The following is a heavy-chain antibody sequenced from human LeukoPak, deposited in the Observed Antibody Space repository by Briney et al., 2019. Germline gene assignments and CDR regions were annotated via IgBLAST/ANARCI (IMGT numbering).Heavy chain of an antibody. D-gene: IGHD1-26*01. CDR3: ARVGGGSYSDAFDI. CDR2: ISSSSSYI. Sequence: PGGSLRLSCAASGFTFGSYSMNWVRQAPGKGLEWVSSISSSSSYIYYADSVKGRFTISRDNAKNSLYLQMNSLRAEDTAVYYCARVGGGSYSDAFDIWGQGTMVTVSS. CDR1: GFTFGSYS. J-gene: IGHJ3*02. V-gene: IGHV3-21*01.